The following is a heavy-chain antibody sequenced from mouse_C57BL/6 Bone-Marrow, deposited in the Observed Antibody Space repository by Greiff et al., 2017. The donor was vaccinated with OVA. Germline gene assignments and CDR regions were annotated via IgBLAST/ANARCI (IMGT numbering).Heavy chain of an antibody. CDR1: GYTFTSYW. V-gene: IGHV1-52*01. CDR2: IDPSDSET. D-gene: IGHD1-1*01. CDR3: ARETRIVAPFDY. Sequence: QVQLKQPGAELVRPGSSVKLSCKASGYTFTSYWMHWVKQRPIQGLEWIGNIDPSDSETHYNQKFKDKATLTVDKSSSTAYMQLSSLTSEDSAVYYCARETRIVAPFDYWGQGTTLTVSS. J-gene: IGHJ2*01.